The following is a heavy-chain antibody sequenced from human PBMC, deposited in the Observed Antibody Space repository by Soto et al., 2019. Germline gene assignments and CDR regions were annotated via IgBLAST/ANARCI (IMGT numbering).Heavy chain of an antibody. J-gene: IGHJ6*02. CDR2: IIPIFGTA. CDR3: ASGITIFGVVIQVLYYGMDV. Sequence: QVQLVQSGAAVKKPGSSVKVSCKAYGGTFSSYAISWVRQAPGQGLEWMGGIIPIFGTANYAQKFQGRVTITADESTSTAYMELSSLRSEDTAVCYCASGITIFGVVIQVLYYGMDVWGQGTTVTVSS. V-gene: IGHV1-69*01. CDR1: GGTFSSYA. D-gene: IGHD3-3*01.